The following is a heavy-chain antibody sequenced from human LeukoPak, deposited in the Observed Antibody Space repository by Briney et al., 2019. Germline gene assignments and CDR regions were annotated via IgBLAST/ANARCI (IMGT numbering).Heavy chain of an antibody. D-gene: IGHD3-3*01. CDR3: ARQIGHYDFWSGYTKYNWFDP. V-gene: IGHV4-4*07. J-gene: IGHJ5*02. CDR2: IYTSGST. CDR1: GGSISSYY. Sequence: SETLSLTCTVSGGSISSYYWSWIRQPAGKGLEWIGRIYTSGSTNYNPSLKSRVAMSVDTSKNQLSLKLSSVTAADTAVYYCARQIGHYDFWSGYTKYNWFDPWGQGTLVTVSS.